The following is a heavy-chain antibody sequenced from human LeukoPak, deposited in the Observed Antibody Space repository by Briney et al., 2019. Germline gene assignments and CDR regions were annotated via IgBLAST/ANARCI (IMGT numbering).Heavy chain of an antibody. CDR3: ARGEQLVHVDY. Sequence: ASVKVSCKASGYTFTSYDINWVRQATGQGLEWMGWMNPNSGNTGYAQKFQGRVAITRNTSISTAYMELSSLRSEGTAVYYCARGEQLVHVDYWGQGTLVTVSS. V-gene: IGHV1-8*03. J-gene: IGHJ4*02. D-gene: IGHD6-6*01. CDR1: GYTFTSYD. CDR2: MNPNSGNT.